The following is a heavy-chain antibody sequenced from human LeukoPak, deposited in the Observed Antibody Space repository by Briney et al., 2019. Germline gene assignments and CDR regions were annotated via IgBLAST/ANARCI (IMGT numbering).Heavy chain of an antibody. D-gene: IGHD3-10*01. CDR3: ARAGDYYGSVRYPYYYYYYMDV. Sequence: PSETLSLTCTVSGGSISSFSWSWIRQPPGKGLKWIGYIYYSGSINYNPSLKSRVTISVDTSKNQFSLKLSSVTAADTAVNYCARAGDYYGSVRYPYYYYYYMDVWGKGTTVTVSS. CDR2: IYYSGSI. V-gene: IGHV4-59*01. CDR1: GGSISSFS. J-gene: IGHJ6*03.